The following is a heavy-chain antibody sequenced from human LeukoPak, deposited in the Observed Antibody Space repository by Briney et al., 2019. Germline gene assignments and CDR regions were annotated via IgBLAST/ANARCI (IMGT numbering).Heavy chain of an antibody. CDR1: GYNFTNYW. Sequence: PGESLQISCLGSGYNFTNYWIGWVRQMPGKGLEWMGIIYPGDSDTRYTPSFQGQVTISADKSISTAYLQWGSLKASDTAMYYCARTLVATQYVNDYWGQGTLVTVSS. V-gene: IGHV5-51*01. J-gene: IGHJ4*02. D-gene: IGHD5-12*01. CDR3: ARTLVATQYVNDY. CDR2: IYPGDSDT.